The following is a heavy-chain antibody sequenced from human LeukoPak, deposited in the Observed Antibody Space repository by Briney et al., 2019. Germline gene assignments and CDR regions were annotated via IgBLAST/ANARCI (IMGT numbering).Heavy chain of an antibody. CDR3: AREANCGGDCYQFDY. J-gene: IGHJ4*02. CDR2: ISSSGSTI. CDR1: GFTFSDYY. V-gene: IGHV3-11*01. D-gene: IGHD2-21*02. Sequence: GGSLRLSCAASGFTFSDYYMSWIRQAPGKGLEWVSYISSSGSTIYYADSVKGRFTISRDNAKNSLYLQMNSLRAEDTAVYCCAREANCGGDCYQFDYWGQGTLVTVSS.